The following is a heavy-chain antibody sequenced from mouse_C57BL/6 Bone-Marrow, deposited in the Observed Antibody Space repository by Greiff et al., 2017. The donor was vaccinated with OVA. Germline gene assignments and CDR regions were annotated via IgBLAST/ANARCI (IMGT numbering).Heavy chain of an antibody. CDR1: GYTFTNYW. V-gene: IGHV1-63*01. CDR2: IYPGGGYT. J-gene: IGHJ1*03. D-gene: IGHD1-1*01. Sequence: QVQLQQSGAELVRPGTSVKMSCKASGYTFTNYWIGWAKQRPGHGLEWIGDIYPGGGYTNYNEKFKGKATLTADNSSSTAYMQFSSLTSEDSAIYYCARESPYYYGSRGWYFDVWGTGTTVTVSS. CDR3: ARESPYYYGSRGWYFDV.